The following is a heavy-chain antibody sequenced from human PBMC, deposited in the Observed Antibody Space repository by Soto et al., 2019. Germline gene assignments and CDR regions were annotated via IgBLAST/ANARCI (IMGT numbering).Heavy chain of an antibody. J-gene: IGHJ4*02. V-gene: IGHV4-30-4*01. Sequence: PSETLSLTCTVSGGSISSGDYYWSCIRQPPGKGLEWIGYIYYSGSTYYNPSLKSRVTISVDTSKNQFSLKLSSVTAADTAVYYCARNRATLDIDYWGQGTLVTVSS. CDR3: ARNRATLDIDY. D-gene: IGHD3-9*01. CDR2: IYYSGST. CDR1: GGSISSGDYY.